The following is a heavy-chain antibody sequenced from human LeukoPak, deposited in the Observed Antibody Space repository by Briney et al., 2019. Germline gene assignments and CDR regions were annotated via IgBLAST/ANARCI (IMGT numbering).Heavy chain of an antibody. J-gene: IGHJ3*02. CDR1: GYTFTGYY. CDR3: AKDITLIVVVTQTAFDI. CDR2: INPITGGT. V-gene: IGHV1-2*02. D-gene: IGHD3-22*01. Sequence: GASVKVSCKASGYTFTGYYMHWVRQAPGQGLEWMGWINPITGGTTYAQKFQGRVTMTRDMSISTTYMELSRLRSDDTAVYYCAKDITLIVVVTQTAFDIWGQGTMVTVSS.